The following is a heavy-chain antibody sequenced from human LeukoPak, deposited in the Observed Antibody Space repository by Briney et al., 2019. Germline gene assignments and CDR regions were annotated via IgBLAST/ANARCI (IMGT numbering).Heavy chain of an antibody. D-gene: IGHD3-22*01. CDR2: IGKNGGNP. V-gene: IGHV3-20*04. CDR1: GFTFDDYA. Sequence: GGSLRLSCAASGFTFDDYAMSWVRQAPGKGLEWVSGIGKNGGNPGYADSVKGRFTISRDNAKNSLYLQMNSLRAGDTALYYCARERTYYYDSNPDYFDYWGQGTLVTVSS. J-gene: IGHJ4*02. CDR3: ARERTYYYDSNPDYFDY.